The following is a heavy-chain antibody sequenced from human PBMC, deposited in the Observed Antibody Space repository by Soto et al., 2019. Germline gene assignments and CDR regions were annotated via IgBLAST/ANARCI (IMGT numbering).Heavy chain of an antibody. D-gene: IGHD3-22*01. CDR2: ISSSSSTI. V-gene: IGHV3-48*02. J-gene: IGHJ3*02. CDR3: ASRDYDSSGYNAFDI. Sequence: PGGSLRLSCAASGFTFSSYSMNWVRQAPGKGLEWVSYISSSSSTIYYADSVKGRFTISRDNAKNSLYLQMNSLRDEDTAVYYCASRDYDSSGYNAFDIWGQGTMVTVSS. CDR1: GFTFSSYS.